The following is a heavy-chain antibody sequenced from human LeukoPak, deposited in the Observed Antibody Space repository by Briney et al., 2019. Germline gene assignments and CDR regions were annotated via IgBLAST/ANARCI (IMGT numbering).Heavy chain of an antibody. CDR3: ASGSSGYARRDAFDI. J-gene: IGHJ3*02. CDR1: GFTFSSYE. V-gene: IGHV3-21*01. Sequence: GGSLRLSCAASGFTFSSYEMNWVRQAPGRGLEWVSSISSSSSYIYYADSVKGRFTISRDNAKNSLYLQMNSLRAEDTAVYYCASGSSGYARRDAFDIWGQGTMVTVSS. CDR2: ISSSSSYI. D-gene: IGHD3-22*01.